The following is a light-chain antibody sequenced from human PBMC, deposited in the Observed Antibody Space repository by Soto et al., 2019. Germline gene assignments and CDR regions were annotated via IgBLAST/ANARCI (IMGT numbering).Light chain of an antibody. CDR3: QQYGSSPRA. Sequence: EIVLTQTPDTLSLSPGERATLSCRASQSVSSNYLAWYQQKLGQAPRLLIYGASSRATGIPDRFGGSGSGTHFTLPISSLEPADSAAYSCQQYGSSPRACGGGTKV. J-gene: IGKJ4*01. V-gene: IGKV3-20*01. CDR2: GAS. CDR1: QSVSSNY.